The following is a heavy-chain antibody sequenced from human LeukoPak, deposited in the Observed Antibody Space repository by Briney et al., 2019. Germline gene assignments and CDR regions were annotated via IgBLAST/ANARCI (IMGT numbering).Heavy chain of an antibody. CDR2: IYHRGST. V-gene: IGHV4-30-2*01. J-gene: IGHJ4*02. CDR3: AKELIAATGGNY. D-gene: IGHD6-13*01. Sequence: SETLSLTCAVSGGSISSDDYFWSWIRQPPGKGLEWIGYIYHRGSTSYNPSLKSRVTISLDKSRNQFSLNLSSVTAADTAVYFCAKELIAATGGNYWGQGTLVTVSS. CDR1: GGSISSDDYF.